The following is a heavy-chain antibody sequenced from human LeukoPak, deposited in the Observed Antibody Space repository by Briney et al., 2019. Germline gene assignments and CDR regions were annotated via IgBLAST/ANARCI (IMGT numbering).Heavy chain of an antibody. D-gene: IGHD5-12*01. J-gene: IGHJ3*02. CDR3: ASGFFRGYSGHGNDAFDI. CDR1: GFTFSSYE. V-gene: IGHV3-48*03. CDR2: ISSSGSTI. Sequence: GGSLRLSCAASGFTFSSYEMNWVRQAPGKGLEWVSYISSSGSTIYYADSVKGRFTISRDNAKNSLYLQMNSLRAEDTAVYYCASGFFRGYSGHGNDAFDIWGQGTMVTVSS.